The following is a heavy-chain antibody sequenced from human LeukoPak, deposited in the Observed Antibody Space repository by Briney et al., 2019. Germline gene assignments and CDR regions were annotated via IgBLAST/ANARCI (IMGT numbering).Heavy chain of an antibody. Sequence: GGSLRLSCAASGFTFSRYSMNWVRQAPGKGLEWVSSISTTSTYIYYADSVKGRFIISRDNAKNSLFLQMNSLRAEDTAVYYCAKSKDSSGYYFYFDYWGQRTLVTVSS. CDR2: ISTTSTYI. J-gene: IGHJ4*02. V-gene: IGHV3-21*04. D-gene: IGHD3-22*01. CDR1: GFTFSRYS. CDR3: AKSKDSSGYYFYFDY.